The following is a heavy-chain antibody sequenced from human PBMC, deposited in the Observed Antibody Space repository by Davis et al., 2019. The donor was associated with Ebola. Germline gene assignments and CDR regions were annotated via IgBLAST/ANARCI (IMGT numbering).Heavy chain of an antibody. J-gene: IGHJ4*02. V-gene: IGHV1-46*02. D-gene: IGHD5-12*01. Sequence: AASVKVSCKASENTFNNYYVHWVRQAPGQGLEWMGIINPSGGSTSYAQKFQGRVTMTRDTSTSTVYMELSSLRSEDTAVYYCARALGYSGYDWRFDYWGQGTLVTVSS. CDR1: ENTFNNYY. CDR3: ARALGYSGYDWRFDY. CDR2: INPSGGST.